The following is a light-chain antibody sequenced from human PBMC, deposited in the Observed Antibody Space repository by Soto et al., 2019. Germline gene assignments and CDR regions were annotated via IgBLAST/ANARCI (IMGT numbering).Light chain of an antibody. Sequence: QPVPTQPPSASGTPGQRVTISCSGASSIVGSNTVNWYQQLPGTAPKLLMYNVNKRPSGVPDRFSGSVSGTSASLAISGLQSEDEADYYCAAWDDSLDGPVFGTGTKLTVL. V-gene: IGLV1-44*01. CDR3: AAWDDSLDGPV. CDR2: NVN. CDR1: SSIVGSNT. J-gene: IGLJ1*01.